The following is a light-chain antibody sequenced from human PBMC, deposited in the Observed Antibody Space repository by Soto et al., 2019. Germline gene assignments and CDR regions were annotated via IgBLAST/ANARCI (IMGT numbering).Light chain of an antibody. CDR1: SADVGSYNL. V-gene: IGLV2-23*02. J-gene: IGLJ2*01. Sequence: QSALTQPASVSGSPGQSITLSCTGTSADVGSYNLVSWYQQHPGKAPKLMIYEVSKRPSGVSNRFSGSKSGNTASLTISGIQAEDEADYACCSYAGSSSHVVFGGGTKLTVL. CDR2: EVS. CDR3: CSYAGSSSHVV.